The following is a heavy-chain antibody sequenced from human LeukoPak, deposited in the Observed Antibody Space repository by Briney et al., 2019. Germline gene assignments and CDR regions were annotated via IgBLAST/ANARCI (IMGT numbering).Heavy chain of an antibody. CDR3: ARARAIVVVPAARSGWFDP. CDR1: GYTFTGYY. CDR2: INPNSGGT. V-gene: IGHV1-2*02. D-gene: IGHD2-2*01. Sequence: ASVKVSCKASGYTFTGYYMHWVRQAPGQGLEWMGWINPNSGGTNYAQKFQGRVTMTRDTSISTAYMELSRLRSDDTAVYYCARARAIVVVPAARSGWFDPWGKGTLVTVSS. J-gene: IGHJ5*02.